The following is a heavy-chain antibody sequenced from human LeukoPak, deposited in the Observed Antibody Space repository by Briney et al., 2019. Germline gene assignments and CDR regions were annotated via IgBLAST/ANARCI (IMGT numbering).Heavy chain of an antibody. J-gene: IGHJ6*03. Sequence: GGSLRLSCEASGFAFNSYTITWVRQAPGKGLESVSSITSRSSHIYIADSVKGRFTITRDNAKNSLFLQMSSLRVEDTAVYYCARVAQGATTENYFYYYMDVWGKGTTVTVSS. CDR3: ARVAQGATTENYFYYYMDV. CDR1: GFAFNSYT. CDR2: ITSRSSHI. V-gene: IGHV3-21*01. D-gene: IGHD4-11*01.